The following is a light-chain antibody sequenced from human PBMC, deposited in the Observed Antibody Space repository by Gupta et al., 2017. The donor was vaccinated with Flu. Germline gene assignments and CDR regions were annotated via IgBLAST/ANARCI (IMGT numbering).Light chain of an antibody. V-gene: IGLV2-14*01. CDR1: RRDVGGYDF. J-gene: IGLJ3*02. CDR3: SSDTKTNTVVV. CDR2: EVS. Sequence: QSALTQPASGSGSPGQSIALSCPGTRRDVGGYDFVSWYQQHPGKAPELLIFEVSRRPSGISDRFSGSKSGNTASLTISGLLPEDEAYYYCSSDTKTNTVVVFGGGTKLTVL.